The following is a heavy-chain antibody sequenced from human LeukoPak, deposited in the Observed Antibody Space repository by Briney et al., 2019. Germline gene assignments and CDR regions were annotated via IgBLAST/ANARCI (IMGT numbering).Heavy chain of an antibody. J-gene: IGHJ4*02. CDR2: ISPSSSNI. CDR1: GFTFSKYS. V-gene: IGHV3-48*01. CDR3: ARTLYYYDSSGYFY. Sequence: TGGSLRLSCAASGFTFSKYSMNWVRQAPGKGLEWVSYISPSSSNILYADSVKGRFTISRDNAKNSLYLQMNSLRAQDTAVYYCARTLYYYDSSGYFYWGQGTLVTVSS. D-gene: IGHD3-22*01.